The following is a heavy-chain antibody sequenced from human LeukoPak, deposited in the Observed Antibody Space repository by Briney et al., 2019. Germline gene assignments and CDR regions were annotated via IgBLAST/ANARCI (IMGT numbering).Heavy chain of an antibody. V-gene: IGHV3-73*01. J-gene: IGHJ4*02. CDR2: IRDKANSYAT. Sequence: PGGSLKLACAASGLTFSGAAIHWARQASGKGLEWVGRIRDKANSYATAYIASEKGRVAISRDDSKNTAYLQMSRLKTEDTAVYYCTRWDCTTTGCYPFDYWGQGTLVTVSS. CDR1: GLTFSGAA. CDR3: TRWDCTTTGCYPFDY. D-gene: IGHD2-2*01.